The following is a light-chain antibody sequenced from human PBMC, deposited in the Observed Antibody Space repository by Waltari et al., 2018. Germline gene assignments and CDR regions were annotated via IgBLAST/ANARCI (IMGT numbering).Light chain of an antibody. V-gene: IGLV2-14*03. Sequence: QSALTQPASVSGSPGPSITISCTGSSSDVGAYNYVSWYQHHPGKAPKLLIYDVNKWPSGVSNRFSGSKSGNTASLTIFGLQAVDEADYYCMSYTMSTTLVIGGGTKLTVL. J-gene: IGLJ2*01. CDR1: SSDVGAYNY. CDR3: MSYTMSTTLV. CDR2: DVN.